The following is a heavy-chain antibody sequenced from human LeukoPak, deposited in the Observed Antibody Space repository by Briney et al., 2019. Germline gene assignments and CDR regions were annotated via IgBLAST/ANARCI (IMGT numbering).Heavy chain of an antibody. Sequence: GGSLRLSCAASGFTFSSYAMSWVRQAPGKGLEWVSAISGSGGSTYYADSVKGRFTISRDNSKNTLYLQMNSLRAEDTAVYYCAKGLFVVVVIASNDYWGQGPVVSVSS. J-gene: IGHJ4*02. V-gene: IGHV3-23*01. CDR2: ISGSGGST. CDR3: AKGLFVVVVIASNDY. D-gene: IGHD2-21*01. CDR1: GFTFSSYA.